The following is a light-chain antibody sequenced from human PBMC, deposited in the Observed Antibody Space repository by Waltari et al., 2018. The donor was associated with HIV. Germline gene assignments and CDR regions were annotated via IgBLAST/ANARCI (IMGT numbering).Light chain of an antibody. V-gene: IGKV3-15*01. Sequence: EIVLTQAPATLSVSPGERVILSCRASQSVSSSLVWYQQKPGQPPRLLIYGASTRATGIPARFSGGGSGTEFTLTITSLQSEDFAVYYCQQYHHWPPQWTFGQGTKVEIK. CDR3: QQYHHWPPQWT. CDR1: QSVSSS. CDR2: GAS. J-gene: IGKJ1*01.